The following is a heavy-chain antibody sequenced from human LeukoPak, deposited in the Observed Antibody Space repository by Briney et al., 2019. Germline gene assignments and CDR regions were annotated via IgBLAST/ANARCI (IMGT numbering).Heavy chain of an antibody. CDR3: ARGSYSSGYYFDY. CDR2: ISSSGTTK. Sequence: GGSLRLSCAASGFTFSSYEMNWVRQAPGKGLEWLSYISSSGTTKYYANSVKGRFTISRDNAKNSLYLQMNSLRAEDTAVYYCARGSYSSGYYFDYWGQGTLVTVSS. V-gene: IGHV3-48*03. CDR1: GFTFSSYE. D-gene: IGHD6-19*01. J-gene: IGHJ4*02.